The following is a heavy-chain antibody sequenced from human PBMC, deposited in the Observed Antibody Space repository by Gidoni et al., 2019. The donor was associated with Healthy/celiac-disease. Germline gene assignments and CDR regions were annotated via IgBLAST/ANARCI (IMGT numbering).Heavy chain of an antibody. CDR2: ISYDGSNK. D-gene: IGHD6-13*01. V-gene: IGHV3-30*18. CDR1: GFTFRSYG. Sequence: QVQLVESGGGVVQPGRSLRLSCAASGFTFRSYGMHWVRQAPGKGLEWVAVISYDGSNKYYADSVKGRFTISRDNSKNTLYLQMNSLRAEDTAVYYCAKDRVAAAGLYYYYYYGMDVWGQGTTVTVSS. J-gene: IGHJ6*02. CDR3: AKDRVAAAGLYYYYYYGMDV.